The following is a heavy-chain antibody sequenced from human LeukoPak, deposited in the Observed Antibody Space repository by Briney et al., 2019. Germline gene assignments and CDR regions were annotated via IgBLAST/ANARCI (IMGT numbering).Heavy chain of an antibody. V-gene: IGHV3-9*01. CDR3: AKRDV. CDR2: ISWNSGSI. CDR1: GFTFDDYA. J-gene: IGHJ6*04. Sequence: GRSLRLSCAASGFTFDDYAMHWVRQAPGKGLEWVSGISWNSGSIGYADSVKGRFTISRDNAKNSLYLQMNSLRAEDTTLYYCAKRDVWGKGTTVTVSS.